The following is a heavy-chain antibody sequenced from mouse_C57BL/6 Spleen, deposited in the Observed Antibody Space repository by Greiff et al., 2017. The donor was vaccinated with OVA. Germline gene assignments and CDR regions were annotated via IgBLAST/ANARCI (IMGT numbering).Heavy chain of an antibody. CDR3: ARDYYGSSPAWFAY. CDR2: IDPNSGGT. D-gene: IGHD1-1*01. J-gene: IGHJ3*01. V-gene: IGHV1-72*01. Sequence: QVQLQQPGAELVKPGASVKLSCKASGYTFTSYWMHWVKQRPGRGLEWIGRIDPNSGGTKYNKKFKSKATLTVDKPSSTAYMQLSSLTSEDSAVYYCARDYYGSSPAWFAYWGQGTLVTVSA. CDR1: GYTFTSYW.